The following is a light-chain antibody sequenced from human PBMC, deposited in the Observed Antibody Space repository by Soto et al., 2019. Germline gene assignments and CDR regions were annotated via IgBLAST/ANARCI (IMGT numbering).Light chain of an antibody. CDR1: SSDVGNYKY. Sequence: QSALTQSPSASGSPGQSVTISCTGTSSDVGNYKYVSWYQQHPGKAPKLMIYEVSKRPSGVPDRFSGSKSGNTASLTVSGLQFEDEADYYCSSYAGSNLWVFGGGTKLTVL. CDR2: EVS. J-gene: IGLJ3*02. CDR3: SSYAGSNLWV. V-gene: IGLV2-8*01.